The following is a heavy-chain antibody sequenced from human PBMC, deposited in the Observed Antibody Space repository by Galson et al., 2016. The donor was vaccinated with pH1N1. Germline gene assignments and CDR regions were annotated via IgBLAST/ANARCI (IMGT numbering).Heavy chain of an antibody. CDR1: GGSFRSYT. CDR2: IIPIYGSP. CDR3: ARNSTKVTTDDSYYGMDV. V-gene: IGHV1-69*06. Sequence: SVKVSCKASGGSFRSYTITWVRQAPGQGLEWMGQIIPIYGSPNYAHKFQGRVTFTADKTTNTAYMDLISLRSEDTAVYYCARNSTKVTTDDSYYGMDVWGQGTTVTVSS. J-gene: IGHJ6*02. D-gene: IGHD4-17*01.